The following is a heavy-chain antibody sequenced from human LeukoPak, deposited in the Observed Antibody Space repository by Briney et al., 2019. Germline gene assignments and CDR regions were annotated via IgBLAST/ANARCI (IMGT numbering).Heavy chain of an antibody. CDR1: GGSISSGDYY. D-gene: IGHD5-24*01. CDR2: IYYSGTT. Sequence: SETLSLTCTVSGGSISSGDYYWSWIRRPRGGGLEWIGYIYYSGTTFYNPSLKSRPTISVDTSKNQFSLKVSSVTAADTAVYYCARNQDGYANFDYWGQGTLVTVSS. J-gene: IGHJ4*02. V-gene: IGHV4-30-4*01. CDR3: ARNQDGYANFDY.